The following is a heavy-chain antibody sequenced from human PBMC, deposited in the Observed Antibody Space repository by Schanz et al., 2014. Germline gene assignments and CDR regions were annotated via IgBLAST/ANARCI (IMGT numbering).Heavy chain of an antibody. Sequence: QVHRGQSGGGVKKPGAQGKASGRPSGTTSPAFFFHWVRQAPGQGLEWLGWINPNSGATSSAQKFQGRVTMTRDTSSSTVYMQLSSLTSDDTAIYYCARVTTGYDSWGQGTLVTVSS. J-gene: IGHJ4*02. CDR1: GTTSPAFF. CDR3: ARVTTGYDS. V-gene: IGHV1-2*02. D-gene: IGHD5-12*01. CDR2: INPNSGAT.